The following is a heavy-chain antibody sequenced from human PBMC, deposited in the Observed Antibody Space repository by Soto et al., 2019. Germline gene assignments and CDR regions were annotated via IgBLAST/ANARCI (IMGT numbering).Heavy chain of an antibody. CDR1: GFTFSSYG. CDR2: ISYDGSNK. D-gene: IGHD6-19*01. V-gene: IGHV3-30*18. Sequence: QVQLVESGGGVVQTGRSLRLSCAASGFTFSSYGMHWVRQAPGKGLEWVAVISYDGSNKYYADSVKGRFTISRDNSKKTLYLKMNSLRAEDTAVYYCAKDRGFLHGIAVAGTANAFDILGQGTMVTVSS. J-gene: IGHJ3*02. CDR3: AKDRGFLHGIAVAGTANAFDI.